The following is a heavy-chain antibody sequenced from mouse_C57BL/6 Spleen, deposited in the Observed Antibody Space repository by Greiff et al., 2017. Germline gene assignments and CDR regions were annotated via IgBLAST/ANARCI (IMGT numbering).Heavy chain of an antibody. J-gene: IGHJ1*03. Sequence: DVMLVESGGGLVQPKGSLKLSCAASGFTFNTYAMHWVRQAPGKGLEWVARIRSKSSNYATYYADSVKDRFTISRDDSQSMLYLQMNNLKTEDTAMYYCVREGKPHWYFDVWGTGTTVTVSS. CDR3: VREGKPHWYFDV. CDR1: GFTFNTYA. CDR2: IRSKSSNYAT. V-gene: IGHV10-3*01.